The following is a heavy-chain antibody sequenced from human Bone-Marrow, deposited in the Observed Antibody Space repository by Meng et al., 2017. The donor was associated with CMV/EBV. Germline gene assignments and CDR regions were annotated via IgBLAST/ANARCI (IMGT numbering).Heavy chain of an antibody. V-gene: IGHV3-74*01. Sequence: GESLKIACAASGFTFSSYAMSWVRQAPGKGLVWVSRINSDGSSTSYADSVKGRFTISRDNAKNTLYLQMNSLRAEDTAVYYCARDDREGSYSYYYYGMDVWGQGTTVTVSS. CDR3: ARDDREGSYSYYYYGMDV. J-gene: IGHJ6*02. D-gene: IGHD1-26*01. CDR1: GFTFSSYA. CDR2: INSDGSST.